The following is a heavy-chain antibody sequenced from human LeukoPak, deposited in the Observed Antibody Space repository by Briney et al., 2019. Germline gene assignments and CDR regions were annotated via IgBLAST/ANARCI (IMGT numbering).Heavy chain of an antibody. Sequence: GESLKISCKGSGYSFTSYWIGWVRQMPGKGLEWMGIIYPGGSDTRYSPSFQGQVTISADKSISTAYLQWSSLKASDTAMYYCARVRGYGIWYYDSSGCDYWGQGTLVTVSS. CDR1: GYSFTSYW. V-gene: IGHV5-51*01. J-gene: IGHJ4*02. CDR2: IYPGGSDT. CDR3: ARVRGYGIWYYDSSGCDY. D-gene: IGHD3-22*01.